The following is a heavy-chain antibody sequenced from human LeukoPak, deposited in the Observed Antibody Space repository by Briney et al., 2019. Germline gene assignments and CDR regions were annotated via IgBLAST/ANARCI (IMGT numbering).Heavy chain of an antibody. Sequence: SVKVSCKASGGSFSRYAISWVRQAPGQGLEWMGGIIGIFGTVNYAQKFQGRVTITTDESTSTAYMELSSLTSEDRAVYYCTRESRYALTGGAFDIWGPGTMVTAS. V-gene: IGHV1-69*05. J-gene: IGHJ3*02. CDR1: GGSFSRYA. CDR2: IIGIFGTV. D-gene: IGHD2-2*01. CDR3: TRESRYALTGGAFDI.